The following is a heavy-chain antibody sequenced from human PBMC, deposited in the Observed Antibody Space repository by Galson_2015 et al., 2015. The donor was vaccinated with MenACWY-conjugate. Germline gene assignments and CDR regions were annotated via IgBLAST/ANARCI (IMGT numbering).Heavy chain of an antibody. CDR2: IKSKTDGETT. J-gene: IGHJ4*02. CDR3: NTDSLSSNY. Sequence: PGKGLQWVGRIKSKTDGETTDYATPVKGRFTISRDDSKNTLYLQMSSLKTEDTAVYYCNTDSLSSNYWGQGTLVTVSS. D-gene: IGHD2/OR15-2a*01. V-gene: IGHV3-15*01.